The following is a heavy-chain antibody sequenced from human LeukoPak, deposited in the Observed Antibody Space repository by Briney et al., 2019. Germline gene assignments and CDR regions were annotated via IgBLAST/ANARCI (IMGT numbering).Heavy chain of an antibody. CDR3: ARGGGRSYSDAFDT. CDR2: ISGSSTAT. V-gene: IGHV3-48*02. D-gene: IGHD1-26*01. J-gene: IGHJ3*02. CDR1: GLTFSSSN. Sequence: GGSLRLSCAASGLTFSSSNMHWVRQAPGKGLEWVSFISGSSTATQYADSVKGRSTISRDIGRKALYLQMNSLRDEDTAVYYCARGGGRSYSDAFDTWGQGTVVTVSS.